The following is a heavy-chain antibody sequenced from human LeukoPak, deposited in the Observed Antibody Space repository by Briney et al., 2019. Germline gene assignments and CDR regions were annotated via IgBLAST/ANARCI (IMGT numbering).Heavy chain of an antibody. D-gene: IGHD4-23*01. J-gene: IGHJ4*02. CDR1: GFTFSSFS. CDR3: AKRSLVLDDYGGDYFDY. CDR2: ISTSSSYI. V-gene: IGHV3-21*01. Sequence: GGSLRLSCAASGFTFSSFSMNWVRQAPGQGLEWVSSISTSSSYIYYADSVKGRFTISRDNSKNTLYLQMNSLRAEDTAVYYCAKRSLVLDDYGGDYFDYWGQGTLVTVSS.